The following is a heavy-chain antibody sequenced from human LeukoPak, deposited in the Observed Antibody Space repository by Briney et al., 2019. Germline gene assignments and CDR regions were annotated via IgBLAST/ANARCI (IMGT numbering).Heavy chain of an antibody. CDR1: GYSFTTHW. D-gene: IGHD4-23*01. J-gene: IGHJ5*02. Sequence: GESLQISCKASGYSFTTHWIGWVRQMPGKGLEWMGIIYPGDSDTRYSPSFQGQVTISADKSISTAYLQWSSLKASDTAMYYCARHGGNSEHWFDPWGQGTLVTVSS. CDR3: ARHGGNSEHWFDP. V-gene: IGHV5-51*01. CDR2: IYPGDSDT.